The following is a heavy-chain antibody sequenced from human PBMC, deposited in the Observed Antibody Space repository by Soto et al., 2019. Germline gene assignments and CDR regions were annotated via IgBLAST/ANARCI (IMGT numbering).Heavy chain of an antibody. Sequence: QVQLQESGPGLVKPSETLFLTCSVSGDSMSGHSWSWIRQSPGSGLESVGNISDIGSTTYNPSLKGRVLISIDTSTRQVALRLTSATAADPAVYYCARQIAHGAFDFWGQGARVSVSS. J-gene: IGHJ4*02. CDR3: ARQIAHGAFDF. CDR2: ISDIGST. D-gene: IGHD2-21*01. V-gene: IGHV4-59*11. CDR1: GDSMSGHS.